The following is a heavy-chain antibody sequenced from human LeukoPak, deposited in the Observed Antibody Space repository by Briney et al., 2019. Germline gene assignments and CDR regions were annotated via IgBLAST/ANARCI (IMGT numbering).Heavy chain of an antibody. V-gene: IGHV3-21*01. CDR1: GFTFSSSS. Sequence: GGSLRLSCVASGFTFSSSSMSSVSQEPGKGLEWVSGISSSSTYIYYGDSLKGRFTISRDNDENSLFLQMNSLRVEDTAVYYCARLRCSSVSCYYYYGGQGTLVTVSA. J-gene: IGHJ4*02. D-gene: IGHD2-2*01. CDR3: ARLRCSSVSCYYYY. CDR2: ISSSSTYI.